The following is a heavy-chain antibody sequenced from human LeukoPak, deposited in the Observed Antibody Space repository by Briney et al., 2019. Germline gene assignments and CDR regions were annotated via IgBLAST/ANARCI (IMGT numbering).Heavy chain of an antibody. CDR3: SRATTYDILTGYSDY. Sequence: GGPLRLSCAASGFPFSSYEMNWVRQAPGKGLEGVSYISSSGSNIYYADSVKGRFTISRDNAKKSLYLQMNSLRAEDTAVYYCSRATTYDILTGYSDYWGQGTLVTVSS. J-gene: IGHJ4*02. D-gene: IGHD3-9*01. CDR1: GFPFSSYE. CDR2: ISSSGSNI. V-gene: IGHV3-48*03.